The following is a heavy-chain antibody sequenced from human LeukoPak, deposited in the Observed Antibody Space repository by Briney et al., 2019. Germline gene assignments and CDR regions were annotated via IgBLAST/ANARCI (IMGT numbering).Heavy chain of an antibody. CDR1: GYTFTSYD. Sequence: ASVKVSCKASGYTFTSYDINWVRQATGQGLEWMGWMNPNSGNTGYAQKFQGRVTMTRNTSISTAHMELSSLRSEDTAVYYCARVGSVVVVAATGRYNWFDPWGQGTLVTVSS. J-gene: IGHJ5*02. CDR2: MNPNSGNT. CDR3: ARVGSVVVVAATGRYNWFDP. V-gene: IGHV1-8*01. D-gene: IGHD2-15*01.